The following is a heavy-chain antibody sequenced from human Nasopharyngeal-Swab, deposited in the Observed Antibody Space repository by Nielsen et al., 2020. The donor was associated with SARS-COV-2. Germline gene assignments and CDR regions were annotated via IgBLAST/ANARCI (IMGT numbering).Heavy chain of an antibody. CDR2: IYYSGST. D-gene: IGHD3-16*01. CDR3: ARRVARAPRHEGDYYYGMDV. Sequence: WIRQPPGKGLEGIGSIYYSGSTYYNPSLKRRVTISVDTSKNQFSLKLSSVTAADTAVYYYARRVARAPRHEGDYYYGMDVWGQGTTVTVSS. J-gene: IGHJ6*02. V-gene: IGHV4-39*01.